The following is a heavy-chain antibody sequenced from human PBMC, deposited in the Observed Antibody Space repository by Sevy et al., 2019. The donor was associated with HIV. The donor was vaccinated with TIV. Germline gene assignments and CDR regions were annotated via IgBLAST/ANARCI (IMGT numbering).Heavy chain of an antibody. CDR1: GGSISSSSYY. D-gene: IGHD6-13*01. V-gene: IGHV4-39*01. CDR2: IYYSGST. CDR3: AVEFYSSSWSFEY. Sequence: SETLSLTCTISGGSISSSSYYWGWIRQPPGKGLEWIGSIYYSGSTSYNPSLRSRVTISVDTSKNQFSLKLSSVTAADTAVYYCAVEFYSSSWSFEYWGQGTLVTVSS. J-gene: IGHJ4*02.